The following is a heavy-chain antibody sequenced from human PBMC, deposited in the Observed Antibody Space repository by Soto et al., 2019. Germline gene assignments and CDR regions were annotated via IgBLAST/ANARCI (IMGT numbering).Heavy chain of an antibody. Sequence: SETLSLTCTVSGGSISSSSYYWGWIRQPPGKGLEWIGSIYYSGSTYYNPSLKSRVTISVDTSKNQFSLKLSSVTAADTAVYYCARPFPKYSSSSDSHNNWFDPWGQGTLVTVSS. CDR1: GGSISSSSYY. D-gene: IGHD6-13*01. CDR2: IYYSGST. V-gene: IGHV4-39*01. J-gene: IGHJ5*02. CDR3: ARPFPKYSSSSDSHNNWFDP.